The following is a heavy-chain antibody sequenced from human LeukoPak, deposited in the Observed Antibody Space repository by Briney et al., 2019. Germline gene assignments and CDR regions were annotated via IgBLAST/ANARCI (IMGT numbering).Heavy chain of an antibody. Sequence: GASVKVSCKVSGYTLTELSMHWVRQAPGKGLEWMGWINPNRGGTNYAQKLQGRVTMTTDTSTSTAYMELRSLRSDDTAVYYCARDAPGSGSTPWGQGTLVTVSS. V-gene: IGHV1-2*02. J-gene: IGHJ5*02. CDR1: GYTLTELS. CDR2: INPNRGGT. CDR3: ARDAPGSGSTP. D-gene: IGHD1-26*01.